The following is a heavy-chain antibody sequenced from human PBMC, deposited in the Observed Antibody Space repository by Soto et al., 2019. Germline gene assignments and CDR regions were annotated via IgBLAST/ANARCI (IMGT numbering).Heavy chain of an antibody. J-gene: IGHJ6*02. V-gene: IGHV1-69*13. Sequence: SVKVSCKASGGTFSSYAISWVRQAPGQGLEWMGGIIPIFGTANYAQKFQGRVTITADESTSTAYMELSSLRSEDTAVYYCARATVVGATHSWGYYYYGMDVWGQGTTVTVSS. D-gene: IGHD1-26*01. CDR1: GGTFSSYA. CDR3: ARATVVGATHSWGYYYYGMDV. CDR2: IIPIFGTA.